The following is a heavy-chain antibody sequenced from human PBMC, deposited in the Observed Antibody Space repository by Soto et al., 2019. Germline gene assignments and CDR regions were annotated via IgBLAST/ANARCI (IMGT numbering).Heavy chain of an antibody. CDR1: GFTFSSYG. J-gene: IGHJ4*02. Sequence: QVQLVESGGGVVQPGRSLRLSCAASGFTFSSYGMHWVRQAPGKGLEWVAVIWYDGSNKYYADSVKGRFTISRDNSKNTLYLQMNSLRAEDTAVYYCARAGGFGELYYYWGQGTLVTVSS. CDR3: ARAGGFGELYYY. D-gene: IGHD3-10*01. CDR2: IWYDGSNK. V-gene: IGHV3-33*01.